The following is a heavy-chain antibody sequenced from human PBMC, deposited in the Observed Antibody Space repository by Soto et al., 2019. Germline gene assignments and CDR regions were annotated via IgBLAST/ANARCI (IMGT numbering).Heavy chain of an antibody. J-gene: IGHJ6*03. CDR2: IYPGDSDT. CDR3: ARVLEYSSSGAKGTGYYMDV. D-gene: IGHD6-6*01. V-gene: IGHV5-51*01. Sequence: PGESLKISCKGSGYSFTSYWIGWVRQMPGKGLEWMGIIYPGDSDTRYSPSFQGQVTISADKSISTAYLQWSSLKASDTAMYYCARVLEYSSSGAKGTGYYMDVWGKGTKVTVSS. CDR1: GYSFTSYW.